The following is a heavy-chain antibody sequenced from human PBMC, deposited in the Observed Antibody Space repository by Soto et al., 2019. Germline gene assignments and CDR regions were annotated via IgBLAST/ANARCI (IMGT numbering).Heavy chain of an antibody. CDR2: INHSGST. V-gene: IGHV4-34*01. J-gene: IGHJ4*02. CDR3: ARRYFDWLFSYFDY. D-gene: IGHD3-9*01. Sequence: SETLSLTCAAYGGSFSGYYWSWIRQPPGKGLEWIGEINHSGSTNYNPSPKSRVTISVDTSKNQFSLKLSSVTAADTAVYYCARRYFDWLFSYFDYWGQGTLVTVSS. CDR1: GGSFSGYY.